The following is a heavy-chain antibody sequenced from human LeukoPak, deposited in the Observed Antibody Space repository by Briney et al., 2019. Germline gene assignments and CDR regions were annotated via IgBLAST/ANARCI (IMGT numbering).Heavy chain of an antibody. D-gene: IGHD5-24*01. CDR2: IIPILGIA. J-gene: IGHJ4*02. CDR1: GYTFTSYY. CDR3: ARRDGEIDY. V-gene: IGHV1-69*02. Sequence: ASVKVSCKASGYTFTSYYMHWVRQAPGQRLEWMGRIIPILGIANYAQRFQGRVTITADKSTSTAYMELSSLRSEDTAVYYCARRDGEIDYWGQGTLVTVSS.